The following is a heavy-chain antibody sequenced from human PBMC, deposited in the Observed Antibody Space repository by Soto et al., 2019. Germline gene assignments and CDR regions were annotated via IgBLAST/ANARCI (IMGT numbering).Heavy chain of an antibody. V-gene: IGHV1-69*13. D-gene: IGHD3-3*01. CDR1: GGTFSSYA. Sequence: ASVKVSCKASGGTFSSYAISWVRQAPGQGLEWMGGIIPIFGTANYAQKFQGRVTITADESTSTAYMELSSLRSEDTAVYYCSGHFGVVIIDDHWGQGTLVTVSS. CDR3: SGHFGVVIIDDH. CDR2: IIPIFGTA. J-gene: IGHJ4*02.